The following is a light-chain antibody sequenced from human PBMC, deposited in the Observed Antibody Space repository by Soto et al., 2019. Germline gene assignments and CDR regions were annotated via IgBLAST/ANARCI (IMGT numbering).Light chain of an antibody. CDR2: AAT. CDR1: QRIGPY. J-gene: IGKJ4*01. CDR3: IQDYSYPLT. Sequence: DIRMTQSPASLSASMGDSVTITCRASQRIGPYVNWYQQKPGKRPKLLISAATNLADGVPSRFGGSGSGTDFTLSVSSLQPEDFATYYCIQDYSYPLTFGGGTKVDI. V-gene: IGKV1-39*01.